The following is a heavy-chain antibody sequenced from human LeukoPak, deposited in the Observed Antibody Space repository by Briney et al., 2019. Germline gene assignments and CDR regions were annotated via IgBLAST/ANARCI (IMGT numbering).Heavy chain of an antibody. V-gene: IGHV3-30*03. J-gene: IGHJ4*02. D-gene: IGHD3-22*01. CDR2: ISYDGSNK. CDR3: AASSGYF. CDR1: GFTFSNFA. Sequence: PGGSLRLSCAGSGFTFSNFAVNWVRQAPGKGLEWVAVISYDGSNKYYADSVKGRFTISRDNSKNTLYLQMNSLRAEDTAVYYCAASSGYFWGQGTLVTVSS.